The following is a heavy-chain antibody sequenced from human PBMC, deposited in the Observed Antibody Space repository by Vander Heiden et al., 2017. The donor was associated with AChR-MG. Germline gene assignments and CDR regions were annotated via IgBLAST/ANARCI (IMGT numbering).Heavy chain of an antibody. CDR1: GGTFSSYA. V-gene: IGHV1-69*01. J-gene: IGHJ6*03. Sequence: QVQLVQSGAEVKKPGSSVKVSCKASGGTFSSYASSWVRQAAGQGLEGMGGSIPIFGTANYAQKFQGRVTITADESTSTVYMELSSLRSEDTAVYYCARERPLSYSRVNYYYYYMDVWGKGTTVTVSS. CDR2: SIPIFGTA. CDR3: ARERPLSYSRVNYYYYYMDV. D-gene: IGHD2-21*01.